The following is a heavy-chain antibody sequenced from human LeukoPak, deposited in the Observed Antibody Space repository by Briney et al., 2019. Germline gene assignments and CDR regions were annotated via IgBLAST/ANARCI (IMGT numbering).Heavy chain of an antibody. D-gene: IGHD3-22*01. V-gene: IGHV4-59*06. J-gene: IGHJ4*02. CDR1: GGSISSYY. Sequence: PSETLSLTCTVSGGSISSYYWSWIRQHPGKGLEWIGYIYYSGSTYYNPSLKSRVTISVDTSKNQFSLKLSSVTAADTAVYYCARVSEDYYDSSGYTDYWGQGTLVTVSS. CDR2: IYYSGST. CDR3: ARVSEDYYDSSGYTDY.